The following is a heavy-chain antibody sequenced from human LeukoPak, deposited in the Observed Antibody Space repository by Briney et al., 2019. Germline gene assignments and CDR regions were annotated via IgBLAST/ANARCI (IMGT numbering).Heavy chain of an antibody. CDR2: IDPKSGGT. CDR3: ARADSVPAGDYHYWYMDV. D-gene: IGHD2-2*01. V-gene: IGHV1-2*02. Sequence: GASVKVSCKASGYTFTVYYIHWVRQAPGQGLEWMGWIDPKSGGTNYAQNFQGRVTLTRDTSISTVYMELSSLRSDDTAVYYCARADSVPAGDYHYWYMDVWGKGTTVTGSS. J-gene: IGHJ6*03. CDR1: GYTFTVYY.